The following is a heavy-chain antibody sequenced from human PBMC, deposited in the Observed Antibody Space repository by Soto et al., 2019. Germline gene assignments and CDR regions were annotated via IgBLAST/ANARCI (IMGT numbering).Heavy chain of an antibody. Sequence: SETLSLTCAVSSGSISSSNWWSWVRQPPGKGLEWIGEIYHSGSTNYNPSLKSRVTISVDKSKNQFSLKLSSVTAADTAVYYCARGVYCSSTSCYALDYWGQGTLVTVSS. J-gene: IGHJ4*02. V-gene: IGHV4-4*02. CDR3: ARGVYCSSTSCYALDY. D-gene: IGHD2-2*01. CDR2: IYHSGST. CDR1: SGSISSSNW.